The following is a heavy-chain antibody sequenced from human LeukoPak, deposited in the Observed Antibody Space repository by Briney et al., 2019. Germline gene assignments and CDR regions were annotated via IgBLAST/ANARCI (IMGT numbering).Heavy chain of an antibody. D-gene: IGHD6-19*01. V-gene: IGHV3-7*01. CDR1: GFTFSNYW. CDR3: ASTGSSVAFDY. J-gene: IGHJ4*02. Sequence: GGSLRLPCAASGFTFSNYWMNWVRQAPGNGLEWVANINQDGSEKYYVDSVKGRFTISRDNAKNSLYLQMNSLRTEDTAVYYCASTGSSVAFDYWGQGTLVTVSS. CDR2: INQDGSEK.